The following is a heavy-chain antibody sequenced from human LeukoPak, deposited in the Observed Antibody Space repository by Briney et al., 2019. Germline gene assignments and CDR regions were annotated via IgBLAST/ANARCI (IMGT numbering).Heavy chain of an antibody. CDR1: GFTFSSYS. CDR2: ISSSSSYI. Sequence: GGSLRLSCAASGFTFSSYSMNWVRQAPGKGLEWVSSISSSSSYIYYADSVKGRFTISRDNAKDSLYLQMNSLRAEDTAVYYCARMGFSSSSPGIDYWGQGTLVTVSS. CDR3: ARMGFSSSSPGIDY. V-gene: IGHV3-21*01. J-gene: IGHJ4*02. D-gene: IGHD6-6*01.